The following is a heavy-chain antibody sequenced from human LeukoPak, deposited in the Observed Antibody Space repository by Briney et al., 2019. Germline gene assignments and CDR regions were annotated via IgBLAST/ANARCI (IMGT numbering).Heavy chain of an antibody. Sequence: GGSLRLYCAASGFTFSSYAMSWVRQAQGKGLECVSSISGSDGSTYYADSVKGRFTISRDNSKNTLYLQMNSLRAEDTAVYYCAKAGNIRFDYWGQGTLVTVSS. V-gene: IGHV3-23*01. CDR2: ISGSDGST. CDR1: GFTFSSYA. D-gene: IGHD2/OR15-2a*01. CDR3: AKAGNIRFDY. J-gene: IGHJ4*02.